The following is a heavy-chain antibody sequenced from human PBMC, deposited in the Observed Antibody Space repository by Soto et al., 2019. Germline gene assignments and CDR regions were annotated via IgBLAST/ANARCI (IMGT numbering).Heavy chain of an antibody. D-gene: IGHD3-10*01. V-gene: IGHV4-39*01. J-gene: IGHJ4*02. CDR2: IYYSGST. CDR1: GDSISSSISY. CDR3: ARLVGGYYGSGSYYIDY. Sequence: PSETLSLTCTVSGDSISSSISYWGWIRQPPGKGLEWIGTIYYSGSTYYNPSLKNRVTISVDTSKNQFSLKLSSVTAADTAVYYCARLVGGYYGSGSYYIDYSGQGTLVTVSS.